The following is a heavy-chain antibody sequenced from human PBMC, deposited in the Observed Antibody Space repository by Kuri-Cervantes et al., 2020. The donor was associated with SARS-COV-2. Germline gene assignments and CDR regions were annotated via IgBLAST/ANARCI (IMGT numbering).Heavy chain of an antibody. V-gene: IGHV4-38-2*01. Sequence: SETLSLTCAVSGYSISSGYYWGWIRQPPGKGLEWIGSIYYSGSTYYNPSLKSRVTISVDTSKNQFSLKLSSVTAADTAVYYCARAGYSSSWNRGWFDPWGQGTLVTVSS. J-gene: IGHJ5*02. CDR1: GYSISSGYY. D-gene: IGHD6-13*01. CDR2: IYYSGST. CDR3: ARAGYSSSWNRGWFDP.